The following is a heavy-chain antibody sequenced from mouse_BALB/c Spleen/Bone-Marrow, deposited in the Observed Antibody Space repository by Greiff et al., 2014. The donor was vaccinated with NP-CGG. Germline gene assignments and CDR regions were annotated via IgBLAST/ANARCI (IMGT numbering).Heavy chain of an antibody. CDR2: ILPGSGST. J-gene: IGHJ4*01. Sequence: QVQLQQSGAELMKPGASVKISCKATGYIFSSYWIEWVKQRPGHGLEWIGEILPGSGSTNYNEKFKGKATFTADTSSNTAYVQLSSLTSEDSAVYYCARYGNYAMDYWGQGTSVTVSS. D-gene: IGHD2-1*01. CDR3: ARYGNYAMDY. V-gene: IGHV1-9*01. CDR1: GYIFSSYW.